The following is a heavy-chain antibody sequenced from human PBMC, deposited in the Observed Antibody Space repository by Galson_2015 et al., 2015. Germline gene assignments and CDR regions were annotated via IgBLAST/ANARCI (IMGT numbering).Heavy chain of an antibody. CDR3: ARRGLSGYYSH. Sequence: ATLSLTCTVSGGSISSGISYWGWIRQPPGEGLEWVGSIYYSGNTYYNPSLKSRVTISVDTSKSQFSLELSSGTAADTAVYYCARRGLSGYYSHWGQGTLVTASS. V-gene: IGHV4-39*01. CDR2: IYYSGNT. D-gene: IGHD3-22*01. CDR1: GGSISSGISY. J-gene: IGHJ4*02.